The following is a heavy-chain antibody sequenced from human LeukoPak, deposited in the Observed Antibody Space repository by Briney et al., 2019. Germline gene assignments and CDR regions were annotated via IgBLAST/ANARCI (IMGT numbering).Heavy chain of an antibody. CDR1: GYTFTSYD. V-gene: IGHV1-8*01. Sequence: ASVKVSCKASGYTFTSYDINWVRQATGQGLEWMGWMNPNSGNTGYAQKFQGRVTMTRNTSISTAYMELSSLRSEDTAVYYCARGHTYCSGGSCYLLYGMDVWGQGTTVTVSS. CDR2: MNPNSGNT. J-gene: IGHJ6*02. D-gene: IGHD2-15*01. CDR3: ARGHTYCSGGSCYLLYGMDV.